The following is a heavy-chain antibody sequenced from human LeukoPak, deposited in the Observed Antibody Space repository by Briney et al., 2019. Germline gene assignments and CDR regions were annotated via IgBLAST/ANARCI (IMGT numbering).Heavy chain of an antibody. D-gene: IGHD3-10*01. CDR1: GFTFSSYS. Sequence: PGGSLRLSCAASGFTFSSYSMNWVRQAPGKGLEWVPSISSSSSYVYYADSVKGRFTISRDNAKNSLYLQMNSLRAEDTAIYYCAKDLISPRSVGSSEKVDYWGQGTLVTVSS. CDR3: AKDLISPRSVGSSEKVDY. V-gene: IGHV3-21*01. CDR2: ISSSSSYV. J-gene: IGHJ4*02.